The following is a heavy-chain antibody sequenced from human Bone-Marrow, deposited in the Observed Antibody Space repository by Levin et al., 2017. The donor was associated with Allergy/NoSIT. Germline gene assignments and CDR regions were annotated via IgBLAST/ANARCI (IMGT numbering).Heavy chain of an antibody. J-gene: IGHJ4*02. V-gene: IGHV2-70*04. CDR3: ARDEYGSPYFDY. Sequence: TLSLTCSFSGFSLNTAEMRVSWIRQPPGKALEWLARIDWDDEKFYNTSLKTRLTISKDTSKNQVVLTMTNMDPVDTATYYCARDEYGSPYFDYWGQGTLVTVSS. CDR1: GFSLNTAEMR. CDR2: IDWDDEK. D-gene: IGHD6-13*01.